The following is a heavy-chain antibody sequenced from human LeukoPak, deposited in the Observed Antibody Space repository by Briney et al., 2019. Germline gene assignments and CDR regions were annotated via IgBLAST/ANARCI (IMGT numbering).Heavy chain of an antibody. D-gene: IGHD2-15*01. CDR2: IIPILGIA. J-gene: IGHJ6*02. Sequence: SVKVSCKASGGTFSSYAISWVRQAPGQGLEWMGRIIPILGIANYAQKFQGRVTITADKSTSTAYMELSSLRSEDTAVYYRAREDIVVVVAATPGHDYYYYGMDVWGQGTTVTVSS. CDR1: GGTFSSYA. V-gene: IGHV1-69*04. CDR3: AREDIVVVVAATPGHDYYYYGMDV.